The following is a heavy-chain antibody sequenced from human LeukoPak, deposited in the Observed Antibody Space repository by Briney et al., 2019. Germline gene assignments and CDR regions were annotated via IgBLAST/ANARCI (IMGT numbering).Heavy chain of an antibody. J-gene: IGHJ4*02. Sequence: GGSLRLSCAASGFTFSSYAMHWVRQAPGKGLEWVAVISYDGSNKYYADSVKGRFTISRDNSKNTLYLQMNSLRAEDTAVYYCARSSGRRYSSSWPLDYWGQGTLVTVSS. V-gene: IGHV3-30-3*01. CDR2: ISYDGSNK. CDR3: ARSSGRRYSSSWPLDY. CDR1: GFTFSSYA. D-gene: IGHD6-13*01.